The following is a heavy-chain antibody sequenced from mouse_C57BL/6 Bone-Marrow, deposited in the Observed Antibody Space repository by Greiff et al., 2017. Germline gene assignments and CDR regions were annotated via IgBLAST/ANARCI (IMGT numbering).Heavy chain of an antibody. CDR3: VRHGKGFDY. CDR2: IRRKSNNYAT. V-gene: IGHV10-1*01. CDR1: GFSFNTYA. Sequence: EVHLVESGGGLVQPKGSLKLSCAASGFSFNTYAMNWVRQAPGKGVEWVARIRRKSNNYATYYAVSVKDRLPISRDNSATTPYLQMNNWKTEDTAMYYCVRHGKGFDYWCQGTTLTVSS. J-gene: IGHJ2*01. D-gene: IGHD1-1*01.